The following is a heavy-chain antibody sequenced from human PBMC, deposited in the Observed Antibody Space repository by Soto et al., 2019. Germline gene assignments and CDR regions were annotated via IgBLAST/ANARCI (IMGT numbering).Heavy chain of an antibody. V-gene: IGHV5-51*01. Sequence: PGESLKISCKGSGYIFTTYWIAWVRQRPGKGLEWIGIIFPGDSDVRYSPSFQGQVTISADRSTTTAYLQWNSLQASDTAMYYCVRTSGGEYYDSRQCYYSYWGQGTLVTVSS. D-gene: IGHD3-22*01. CDR3: VRTSGGEYYDSRQCYYSY. J-gene: IGHJ4*02. CDR1: GYIFTTYW. CDR2: IFPGDSDV.